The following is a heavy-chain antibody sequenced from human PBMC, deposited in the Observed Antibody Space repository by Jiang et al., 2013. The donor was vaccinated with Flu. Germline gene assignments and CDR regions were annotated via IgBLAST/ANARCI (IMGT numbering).Heavy chain of an antibody. CDR1: GYRFANYW. D-gene: IGHD4-11*01. Sequence: GAEVKKPGESLKISCQGSGYRFANYWIGWVRQTPGRGLEWLGIIFPNDADTRYSPSFQGQVTISADTSISTVSLQWNGLKVSDTAIYYCVRVFHSNNFFGRTGRFEYWGQGALVTVSS. CDR3: VRVFHSNNFFGRTGRFEY. V-gene: IGHV5-51*01. J-gene: IGHJ1*01. CDR2: IFPNDADT.